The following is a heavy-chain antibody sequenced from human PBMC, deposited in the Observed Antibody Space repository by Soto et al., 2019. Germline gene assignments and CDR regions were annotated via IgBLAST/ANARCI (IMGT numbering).Heavy chain of an antibody. V-gene: IGHV4-31*03. Sequence: SETLSLTCSVSGGSISSGGYYWSWIRQHPGKGLEWIGYIYYSGSTYYNPSLKSRVTISVDTSKNQFSLKLSSVTAADTAVYYCAREYIVVVPAAMHHYYYMDVWGKGTTVTVSS. CDR2: IYYSGST. CDR3: AREYIVVVPAAMHHYYYMDV. D-gene: IGHD2-2*01. CDR1: GGSISSGGYY. J-gene: IGHJ6*03.